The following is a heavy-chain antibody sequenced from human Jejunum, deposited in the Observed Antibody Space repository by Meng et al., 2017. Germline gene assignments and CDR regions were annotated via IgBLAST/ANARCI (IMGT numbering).Heavy chain of an antibody. CDR3: VRDGSHYFDY. Sequence: GESLKISCAASGFTFTSYWMHWIRQVPGKGLVCVSYINNDGSHASYADSVGGRFTVSRDNAKNTLYLQMSSLRAEDTAVYHCVRDGSHYFDYWGQGVKVTVSS. CDR1: GFTFTSYW. J-gene: IGHJ4*02. V-gene: IGHV3-74*01. CDR2: INNDGSHA. D-gene: IGHD1-26*01.